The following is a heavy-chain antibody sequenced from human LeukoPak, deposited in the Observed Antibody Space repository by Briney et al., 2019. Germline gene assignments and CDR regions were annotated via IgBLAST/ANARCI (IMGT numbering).Heavy chain of an antibody. V-gene: IGHV4-34*01. CDR2: INHSGST. D-gene: IGHD3-16*02. Sequence: SETLSLTCAVYGGSFSGYYWSWIRQPPGKGLEWIGEINHSGSTNYNPSLKSRVTISVDTSKNQFSLKLSSVTAADTAVYYCARGAARYYDYVWGSYRKNWFDPWGQGTLVTVSS. J-gene: IGHJ5*02. CDR1: GGSFSGYY. CDR3: ARGAARYYDYVWGSYRKNWFDP.